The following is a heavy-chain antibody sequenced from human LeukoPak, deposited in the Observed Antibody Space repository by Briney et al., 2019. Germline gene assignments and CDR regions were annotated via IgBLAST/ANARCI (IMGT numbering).Heavy chain of an antibody. CDR3: AKDLKAIVVPAAIRGYFDY. Sequence: PGGSLRLSCAASGFTFSSYGMHWVRQAPGKGLEWVAVIWYDGSNKYYADSVKGRFTISRDNSKNTLYLQMNSLRAEDTAVYYCAKDLKAIVVPAAIRGYFDYWGQGTLVTVSS. D-gene: IGHD2-2*02. J-gene: IGHJ4*02. V-gene: IGHV3-33*06. CDR1: GFTFSSYG. CDR2: IWYDGSNK.